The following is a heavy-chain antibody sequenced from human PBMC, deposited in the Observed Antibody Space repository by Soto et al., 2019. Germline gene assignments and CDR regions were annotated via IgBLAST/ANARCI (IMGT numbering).Heavy chain of an antibody. V-gene: IGHV3-13*04. CDR3: AMATVTTPYYFDY. D-gene: IGHD1-1*01. J-gene: IGHJ4*02. Sequence: EVQLVESGGGLVQPGGSLRLSCAASGFTFSSYDMYWVRQATGKGLEWVSGTGAVGDTYYSGSVKGRFTISREEAKNSCHLQMNSLTAGDPAVYSCAMATVTTPYYFDYWGQGTLVTVSS. CDR2: TGAVGDT. CDR1: GFTFSSYD.